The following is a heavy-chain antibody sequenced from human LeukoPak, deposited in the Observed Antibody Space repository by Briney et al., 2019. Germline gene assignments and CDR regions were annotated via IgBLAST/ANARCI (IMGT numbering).Heavy chain of an antibody. J-gene: IGHJ3*02. D-gene: IGHD5-12*01. CDR2: ISYDGSNK. V-gene: IGHV3-30*03. CDR3: SSSGQGAFDI. Sequence: PGRSLRLSCAASGFTFSSYGMHWVRQAPGKGLEWVAVISYDGSNKYYADSVKGRFTISRDNSKNTLYLQMNSLRAEDTAVYHCSSSGQGAFDIWGQGTMVTVSS. CDR1: GFTFSSYG.